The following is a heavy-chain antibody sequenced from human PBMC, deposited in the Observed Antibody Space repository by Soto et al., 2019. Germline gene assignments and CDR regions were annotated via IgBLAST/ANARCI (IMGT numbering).Heavy chain of an antibody. CDR1: GFTFSSYS. D-gene: IGHD2-8*01. Sequence: EVQLVESGGGLVKPGGSLRLSCAASGFTFSSYSMNWVRQAPGKGLEWVSSISSSSSYIYYADSVKGRFTISRDNAKNSLYLQMNSLRAEDTAVYYCARGVGMVYATPRAFDIWGQGTMVTVSS. CDR2: ISSSSSYI. J-gene: IGHJ3*02. V-gene: IGHV3-21*01. CDR3: ARGVGMVYATPRAFDI.